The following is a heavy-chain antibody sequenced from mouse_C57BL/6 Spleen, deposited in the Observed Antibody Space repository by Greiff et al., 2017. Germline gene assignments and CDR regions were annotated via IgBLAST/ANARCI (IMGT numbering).Heavy chain of an antibody. CDR1: GYTFTSYW. CDR2: IHPKSGST. CDR3: ARAYSNYGGAWFAY. Sequence: QVQLQQPGAELVKPGASVKLSCKASGYTFTSYWMHWVKQRPGQGLEWIGMIHPKSGSTNYNEKSKSKSTLTVDKSSSTAYMQLSSLTAEDSAVYYCARAYSNYGGAWFAYWGQGTLVTVSA. D-gene: IGHD2-5*01. J-gene: IGHJ3*01. V-gene: IGHV1-64*01.